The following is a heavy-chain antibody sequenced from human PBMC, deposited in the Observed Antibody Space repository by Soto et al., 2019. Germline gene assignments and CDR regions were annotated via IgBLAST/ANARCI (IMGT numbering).Heavy chain of an antibody. Sequence: QVQLQQWGAGLLKPSETLSLTCAVYGGSFSGYQWTWIRQTPGMGLEWIGEINDSGNINYNPSLKSRDTIVVDTAKKQISLKLSSVTAADTAVYYCARGLILWFGELSRRGGYYYYMDVWGKGTSVTVSS. CDR1: GGSFSGYQ. D-gene: IGHD3-10*01. CDR3: ARGLILWFGELSRRGGYYYYMDV. V-gene: IGHV4-34*01. CDR2: INDSGNI. J-gene: IGHJ6*03.